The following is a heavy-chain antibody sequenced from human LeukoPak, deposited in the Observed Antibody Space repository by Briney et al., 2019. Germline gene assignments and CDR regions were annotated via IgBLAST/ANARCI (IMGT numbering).Heavy chain of an antibody. J-gene: IGHJ4*02. D-gene: IGHD3-3*01. CDR1: GGSISSSNW. CDR2: IYHSGST. V-gene: IGHV4-4*02. Sequence: SGTLSLTCAVSGGSISSSNWWSWVRQPPGKGLEWIGEIYHSGSTNYNPSLKSRVTISVDTSKNQFSLKLSSVTAADTAVYYCARGPTSITIFGVVIHDEAFDYWGQGTLVTVSS. CDR3: ARGPTSITIFGVVIHDEAFDY.